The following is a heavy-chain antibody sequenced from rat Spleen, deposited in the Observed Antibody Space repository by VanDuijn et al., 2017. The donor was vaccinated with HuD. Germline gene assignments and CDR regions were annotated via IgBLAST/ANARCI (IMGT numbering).Heavy chain of an antibody. CDR2: ISYDGGST. CDR1: GFTFSDYY. Sequence: EVQLAGSGGGLVQPGRSLKLSCAASGFTFSDYYMAWVRQAPTKGLEWVASISYDGGSTYYRDSVKGRFTISRDNAKSTLYLQMNSLRSEDTATYYCARLLPPFAYWGQGTLVTVSS. V-gene: IGHV5-22*01. D-gene: IGHD1-3*01. CDR3: ARLLPPFAY. J-gene: IGHJ3*01.